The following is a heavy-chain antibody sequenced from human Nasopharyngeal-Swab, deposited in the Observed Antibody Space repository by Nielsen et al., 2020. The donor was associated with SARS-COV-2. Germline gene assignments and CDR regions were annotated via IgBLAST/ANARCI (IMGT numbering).Heavy chain of an antibody. Sequence: GESLKISCAASGFTFSSYWMSWVRQAPGKGLEWVANIKQDGSEKYYVDSVKGRFTISRDNAKNSLYLQMNSLRAEDTAVYYCAKMPYGDTAMVPHWYFDLWGRGTLVTVSS. J-gene: IGHJ2*01. CDR2: IKQDGSEK. V-gene: IGHV3-7*03. CDR1: GFTFSSYW. D-gene: IGHD5-18*01. CDR3: AKMPYGDTAMVPHWYFDL.